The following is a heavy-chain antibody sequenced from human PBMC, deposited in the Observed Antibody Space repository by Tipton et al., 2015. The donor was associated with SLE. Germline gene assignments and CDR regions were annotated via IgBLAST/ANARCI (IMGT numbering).Heavy chain of an antibody. CDR3: ARYGFPSNSFVY. J-gene: IGHJ4*02. CDR1: GGSISSYY. Sequence: GLVKPSETLSLTCTVSGGSISSYYWSWIRQPPGKGLEWIGYIYYSGSTNYNPSLKSRVTISVDTSKNQFSLRLSSVTAADTAVYYCARYGFPSNSFVYWGQGTLVTVSS. CDR2: IYYSGST. V-gene: IGHV4-59*01. D-gene: IGHD5-24*01.